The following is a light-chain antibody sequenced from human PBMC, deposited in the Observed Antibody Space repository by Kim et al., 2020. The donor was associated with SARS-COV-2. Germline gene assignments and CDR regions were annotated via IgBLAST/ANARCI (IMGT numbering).Light chain of an antibody. Sequence: VSPGQTASITCSGDKLGDKYACWYQQKPGQSPVLVIYQDSKRPSGIPERLAGSNSGNTATLTISGTQAMDEADYYGQAWDSSTAVFGGGTQLTVL. J-gene: IGLJ3*02. V-gene: IGLV3-1*01. CDR2: QDS. CDR1: KLGDKY. CDR3: QAWDSSTAV.